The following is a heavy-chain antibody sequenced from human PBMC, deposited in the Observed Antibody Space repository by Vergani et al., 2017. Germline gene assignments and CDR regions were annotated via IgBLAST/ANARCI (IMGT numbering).Heavy chain of an antibody. V-gene: IGHV3-30*03. J-gene: IGHJ3*01. D-gene: IGHD2-8*01. CDR2: ISYDGSNK. Sequence: QVQLVESGGGVVQPGRSLRLSCAASGFTFSSYGMHWVRQAPGKGLEWVAVISYDGSNKYYADSVKGRFTISRDNSKNTLYLQMNSLRAEDTAVYYCARDGPIVLMVYATEGAFDFWGQGTMVTVSS. CDR1: GFTFSSYG. CDR3: ARDGPIVLMVYATEGAFDF.